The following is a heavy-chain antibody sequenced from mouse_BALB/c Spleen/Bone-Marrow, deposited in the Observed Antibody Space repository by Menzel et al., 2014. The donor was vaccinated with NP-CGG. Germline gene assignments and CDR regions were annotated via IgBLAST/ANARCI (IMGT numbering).Heavy chain of an antibody. CDR2: IWAGGNT. Sequence: VHLVESGPGLVAPSQSLSITCTVSGSSLTSYGVHWVRQPPGKGLEWLGIIWAGGNTNYNSALMSRLSISKDNSKSQVFLKMNSLQTDDTAMYYCARELGAWFAYWGQGTLVTVSA. CDR1: GSSLTSYG. D-gene: IGHD4-1*01. V-gene: IGHV2-9*02. CDR3: ARELGAWFAY. J-gene: IGHJ3*01.